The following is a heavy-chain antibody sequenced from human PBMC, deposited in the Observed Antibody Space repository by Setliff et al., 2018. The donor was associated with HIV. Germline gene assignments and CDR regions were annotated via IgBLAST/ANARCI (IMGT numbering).Heavy chain of an antibody. CDR3: ASGYSYGPNPYYYYGMDV. J-gene: IGHJ6*02. D-gene: IGHD5-18*01. CDR1: GVTFNTYA. V-gene: IGHV1-69*10. Sequence: WASVKVSCKASGVTFNTYAFSWVRQAPGQGLEWMGDIFAFLNIPNYAQKFQGRVTITADKPTSTAYMELTGLRSEDTAIYYCASGYSYGPNPYYYYGMDVWGQGTTVTVSS. CDR2: IFAFLNIP.